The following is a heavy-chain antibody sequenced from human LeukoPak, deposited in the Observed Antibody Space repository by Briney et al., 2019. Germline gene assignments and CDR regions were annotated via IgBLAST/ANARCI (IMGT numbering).Heavy chain of an antibody. CDR3: AKGRLTGTSLGYFDY. V-gene: IGHV3-30*02. J-gene: IGHJ4*02. CDR1: GFTFSSYG. Sequence: GGSLRLSCAASGFTFSSYGMHWVRQALGKGLEWVAFIRYDGSNKYYADSVKGRFTISRDNSKNTLYLQMNSLRAEDTAVYYCAKGRLTGTSLGYFDYWGQGTLVTVSS. CDR2: IRYDGSNK. D-gene: IGHD1-7*01.